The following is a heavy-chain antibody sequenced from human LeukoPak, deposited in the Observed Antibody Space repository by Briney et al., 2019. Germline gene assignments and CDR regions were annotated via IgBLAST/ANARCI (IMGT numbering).Heavy chain of an antibody. D-gene: IGHD6-13*01. CDR3: ARVRSAAAGPLDY. V-gene: IGHV3-21*01. J-gene: IGHJ4*02. CDR1: GFTFSHYS. CDR2: ISGSSSYI. Sequence: GGSLRLSCAASGFTFSHYSMNWVRQAPGKGLEWVSSISGSSSYIYYADSVKGRFTISRDNAKKSLYLQMNRLRADDTAVYHCARVRSAAAGPLDYWGQGTLVTVSS.